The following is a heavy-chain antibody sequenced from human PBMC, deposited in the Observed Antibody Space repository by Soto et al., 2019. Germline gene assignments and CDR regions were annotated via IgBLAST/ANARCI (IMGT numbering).Heavy chain of an antibody. V-gene: IGHV4-30-4*01. CDR3: ARTHYDSRGYTGFDP. CDR2: IHSSGTA. J-gene: IGHJ5*02. Sequence: QVQLQESGPGLVKPSQTLSLTCSVSRDSISSGDYYWTWIRQPPGKGLEWIGYIHSSGTAYYNPSLKSRVTISVDTSKDQFSLKLSSVTAADTAVYYCARTHYDSRGYTGFDPWGQGTLVNVSS. D-gene: IGHD3-22*01. CDR1: RDSISSGDYY.